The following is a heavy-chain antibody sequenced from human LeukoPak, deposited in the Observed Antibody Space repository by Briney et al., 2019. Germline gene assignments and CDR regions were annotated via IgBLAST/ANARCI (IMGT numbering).Heavy chain of an antibody. J-gene: IGHJ4*02. D-gene: IGHD3-10*01. V-gene: IGHV1-18*01. CDR2: ISAYNGNT. CDR3: ARDPGFWYYGSGSYYPFDY. CDR1: GYTFTSYG. Sequence: ASVKVSCKASGYTFTSYGISWVRQAPGQGLEWMGWISAYNGNTNYAQKLQGRVTMTTDTSTSTAYMELRSLRSDDTAVYYCARDPGFWYYGSGSYYPFDYWGQGTQVTVSS.